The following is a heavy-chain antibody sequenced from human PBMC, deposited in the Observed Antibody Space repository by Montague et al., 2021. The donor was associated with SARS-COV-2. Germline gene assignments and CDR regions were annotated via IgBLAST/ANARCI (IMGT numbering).Heavy chain of an antibody. V-gene: IGHV2-70*01. Sequence: PALVKPRQTLTLTCTFSGFSLSTSGMCVSWIRQPPGKALEWLALXDWDDDKYYSTSLKTRLTISKDTSKNQVVLTMTNMGPVDTATYYCARMFDSSWPTFDYWGQGTLVTVSS. D-gene: IGHD6-13*01. J-gene: IGHJ4*02. CDR3: ARMFDSSWPTFDY. CDR1: GFSLSTSGMC. CDR2: XDWDDDK.